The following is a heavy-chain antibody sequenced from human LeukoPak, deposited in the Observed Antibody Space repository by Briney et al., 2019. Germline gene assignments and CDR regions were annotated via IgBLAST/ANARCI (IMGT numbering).Heavy chain of an antibody. CDR1: GFTFGDYA. CDR2: IKSKTDGGTT. CDR3: TTVAGYSYYFDY. V-gene: IGHV3-15*01. J-gene: IGHJ4*02. D-gene: IGHD2-15*01. Sequence: PGGSLRLSCTASGFTFGDYAMSWVRQAPGKGLEWVGRIKSKTDGGTTDYAAPVKGRFTISRDDSKNTLYLQMNSLKTEDTAVYYCTTVAGYSYYFDYWGQGTLVTVSS.